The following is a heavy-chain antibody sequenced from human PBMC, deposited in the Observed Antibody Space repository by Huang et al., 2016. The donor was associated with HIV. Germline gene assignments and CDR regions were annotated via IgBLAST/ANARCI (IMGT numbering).Heavy chain of an antibody. J-gene: IGHJ3*02. CDR1: GFNFDSYS. Sequence: EVQLVESGGGLVQPGGSLRLSCVVSGFNFDSYSMVGVRQAPGEGLEWVSYISFSNTTIFYADSVRGRFTISRDNAKNSRYLQVNSLRAEDTAVYYCARDGFGVGENSFDIWGQGTLVTVSS. CDR2: ISFSNTTI. CDR3: ARDGFGVGENSFDI. D-gene: IGHD3-16*01. V-gene: IGHV3-48*01.